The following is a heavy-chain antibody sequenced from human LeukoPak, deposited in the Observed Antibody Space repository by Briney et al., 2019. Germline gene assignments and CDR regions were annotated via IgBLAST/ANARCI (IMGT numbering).Heavy chain of an antibody. CDR1: GFSFMSYS. CDR2: ISSSSDYI. Sequence: GGSLRLSCAASGFSFMSYSMNWVRQAPGKGLEWVSSISSSSDYIYHADSVKDRFTISRDNPKKSLYLQMNSLRAEDTAVYYCARGATPTRFGRFDPWGQGTLVIVSS. V-gene: IGHV3-21*01. D-gene: IGHD3-3*01. J-gene: IGHJ5*02. CDR3: ARGATPTRFGRFDP.